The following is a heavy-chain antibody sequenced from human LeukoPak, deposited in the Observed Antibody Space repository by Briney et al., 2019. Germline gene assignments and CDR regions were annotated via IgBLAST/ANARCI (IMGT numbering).Heavy chain of an antibody. CDR1: GGSISSGGYF. CDR3: ARGIQLWLRLDY. V-gene: IGHV4-31*03. Sequence: PSESLSLTCTVSGGSISSGGYFWSWIRQHAGKGVGLIGYIYYSGSTYYTPSLKSRVTTSANTSKNQFSLKLSSVTAADTAVYYCARGIQLWLRLDYWGQGTLVTVSS. J-gene: IGHJ4*02. D-gene: IGHD5-18*01. CDR2: IYYSGST.